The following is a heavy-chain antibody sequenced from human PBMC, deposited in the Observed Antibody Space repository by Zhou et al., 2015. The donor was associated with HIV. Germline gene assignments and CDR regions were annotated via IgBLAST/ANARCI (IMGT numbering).Heavy chain of an antibody. CDR1: GATFSSYA. D-gene: IGHD2-15*01. J-gene: IGHJ4*02. CDR3: ARDRPRSGGGTYPYY. Sequence: QVQLVQSGAEVKRPGSSVKVSCKASGATFSSYAISWVRQAPGQGLEWMGWINPDSGDTNYAQNFQGRVTMTRDTSITTAYMKLSRLKSDDTAVYYCARDRPRSGGGTYPYYWGQGSLVTVSS. V-gene: IGHV1-2*02. CDR2: INPDSGDT.